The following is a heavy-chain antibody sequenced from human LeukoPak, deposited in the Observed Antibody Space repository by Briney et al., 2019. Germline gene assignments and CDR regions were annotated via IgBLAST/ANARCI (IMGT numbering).Heavy chain of an antibody. CDR2: IYYSGST. V-gene: IGHV4-39*01. CDR1: GGSISSSSYY. D-gene: IGHD1-26*01. J-gene: IGHJ5*02. CDR3: ARRRWELPGWFDP. Sequence: PSETLSLTCTVSGGSISSSSYYWGWIRQPPGKGLEWIGSIYYSGSTYYNPSLKSRVTISVDTSKNQFSLKLSSVTAADTAVYYCARRRWELPGWFDPWGQGTLVTVSS.